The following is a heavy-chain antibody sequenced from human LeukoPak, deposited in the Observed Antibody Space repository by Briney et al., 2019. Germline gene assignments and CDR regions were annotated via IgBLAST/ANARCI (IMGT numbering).Heavy chain of an antibody. Sequence: PSETLSLTCAVYGGSFSGYYWSWIRQPPGKGLEWIGEINHSGSTNYNPSLKSRVTISVDTSKNQSSLKLSSVTAADTAVYYGARGTTKLTAAAGTHFDYWGQGTLVTVSS. J-gene: IGHJ4*02. D-gene: IGHD6-13*01. V-gene: IGHV4-34*01. CDR1: GGSFSGYY. CDR2: INHSGST. CDR3: ARGTTKLTAAAGTHFDY.